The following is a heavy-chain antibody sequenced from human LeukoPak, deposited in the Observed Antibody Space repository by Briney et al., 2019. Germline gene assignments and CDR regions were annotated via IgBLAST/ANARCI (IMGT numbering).Heavy chain of an antibody. CDR1: GGSFSGYY. D-gene: IGHD3-22*01. CDR3: ARTPDDSRGMPPEKFDY. J-gene: IGHJ4*02. Sequence: SETLSLTCAVYGGSFSGYYWSWIRQPPGKGLEWIGEINHSGSTNYNPSLKSRVTISVDTSKNQFPLKLSSVTAADTAVYYCARTPDDSRGMPPEKFDYWGQGTLVTVSS. CDR2: INHSGST. V-gene: IGHV4-34*01.